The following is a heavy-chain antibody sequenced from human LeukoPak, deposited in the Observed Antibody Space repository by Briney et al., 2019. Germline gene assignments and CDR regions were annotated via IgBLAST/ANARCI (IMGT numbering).Heavy chain of an antibody. D-gene: IGHD6-19*01. V-gene: IGHV1-3*01. Sequence: ASVKVSRKASGYTFTSYAMHWVRQAPGQRLEWMGWINAGNGNTKYSQKFQGRVTITRDTSASTAYMELSSLRSEDTAVYYCARVRAVAAEFDYWGQGTLVTVSS. CDR1: GYTFTSYA. J-gene: IGHJ4*02. CDR2: INAGNGNT. CDR3: ARVRAVAAEFDY.